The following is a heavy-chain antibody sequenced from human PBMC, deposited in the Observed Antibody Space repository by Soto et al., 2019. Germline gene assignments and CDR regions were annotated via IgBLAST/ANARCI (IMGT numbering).Heavy chain of an antibody. V-gene: IGHV3-72*01. J-gene: IGHJ4*02. D-gene: IGHD2-15*01. Sequence: GGSRRLSCAASGFTFSDHYMDWVRQAPGKGLEWVGRIRSKARSYSTDYAASVKGRFTISREDSKNSVYLQMISLKTEDTAVYYCARGDARISWGQGTLVTVSS. CDR1: GFTFSDHY. CDR2: IRSKARSYST. CDR3: ARGDARIS.